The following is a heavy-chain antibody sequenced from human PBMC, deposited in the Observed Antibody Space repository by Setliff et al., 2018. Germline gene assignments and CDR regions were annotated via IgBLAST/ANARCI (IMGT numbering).Heavy chain of an antibody. CDR2: INHSGST. D-gene: IGHD1-26*01. J-gene: IGHJ4*02. CDR1: GGSFSDYY. CDR3: ARDNTIVGATDY. Sequence: SQTLSLTCTVYGGSFSDYYWGWIRQPPGKGLEWIAEINHSGSTNYHPSLKGRVTIPADTSTNHFSLKLTSVTAADTAVYYCARDNTIVGATDYWGQGALVTVSS. V-gene: IGHV4-34*01.